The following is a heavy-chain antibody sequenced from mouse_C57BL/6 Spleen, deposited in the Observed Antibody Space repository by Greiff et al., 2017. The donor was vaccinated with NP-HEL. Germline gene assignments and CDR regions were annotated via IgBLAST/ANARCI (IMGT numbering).Heavy chain of an antibody. V-gene: IGHV1-82*01. CDR3: ATGIYYGNFGYAMDY. J-gene: IGHJ4*01. D-gene: IGHD2-1*01. Sequence: QVQLQQSGPELVKPGASVKISCKASGYAFSSSWMNWVKQRPGKGLEWIGRIYPGDGDTNYNGQFKGKATLTADKSSSTAYMQLSSLTSEDSAVYFCATGIYYGNFGYAMDYWGQGTSVTVSS. CDR2: IYPGDGDT. CDR1: GYAFSSSW.